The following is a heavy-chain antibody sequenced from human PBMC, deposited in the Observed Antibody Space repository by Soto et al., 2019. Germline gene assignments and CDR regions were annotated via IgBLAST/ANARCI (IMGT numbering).Heavy chain of an antibody. CDR3: ARLAAAGNFDY. Sequence: QVQLVQSGAEVKKPGSSVKVSCKASGGTFSSYTISWVRQAPGQGLEWMGRIIPILGIANYAQKFQGRVTITADKSTSTAYMELSSLRSEATAVYYCARLAAAGNFDYWGQGTLVTVSS. V-gene: IGHV1-69*02. J-gene: IGHJ4*02. D-gene: IGHD6-13*01. CDR1: GGTFSSYT. CDR2: IIPILGIA.